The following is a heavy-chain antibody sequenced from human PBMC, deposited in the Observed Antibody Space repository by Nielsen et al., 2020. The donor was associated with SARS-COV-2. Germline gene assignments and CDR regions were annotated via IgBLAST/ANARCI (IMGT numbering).Heavy chain of an antibody. CDR2: IYYSGST. CDR3: ARGLSSGWLNYYYYYYMDV. J-gene: IGHJ6*03. Sequence: SETLSLTCTVSGGSISSYYWSWIRQPPGKGLEWIGYIYYSGSTNYNPSLKSRVTISVDTSKNQFSLKLSSVTAADTAVYYCARGLSSGWLNYYYYYYMDVWGKGTTVTVSS. CDR1: GGSISSYY. D-gene: IGHD6-19*01. V-gene: IGHV4-59*01.